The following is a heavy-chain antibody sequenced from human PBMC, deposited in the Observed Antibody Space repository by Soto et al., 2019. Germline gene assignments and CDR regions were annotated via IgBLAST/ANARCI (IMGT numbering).Heavy chain of an antibody. D-gene: IGHD6-13*01. CDR3: AXGGTNKVAAGTGDYYYYLDV. CDR1: GGSFSCYY. CDR2: MNHIVST. J-gene: IGHJ6*03. V-gene: IGHV4-34*01. Sequence: PSETLSLTCAVYGGSFSCYYLIWILHPPGNWVDCIGEMNHIVSTNYNPSLKSRVAISVDTSENQVWLKLSSLTAADTAVYYCAXGGTNKVAAGTGDYYYYLDVWGKRTTVTGS.